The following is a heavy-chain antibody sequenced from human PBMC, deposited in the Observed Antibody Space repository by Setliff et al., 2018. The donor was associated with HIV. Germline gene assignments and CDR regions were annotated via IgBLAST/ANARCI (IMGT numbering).Heavy chain of an antibody. Sequence: GGSLRLSCSASGFTFSSYAMNWVRQAPGKGLEWVSDISSSGSTIYYADSVKGRFTISRDNAKNSLYLQMNSLRAEDTAVYYCARDVDYDFTFFDYWGQGTLVTVSS. V-gene: IGHV3-48*03. CDR1: GFTFSSYA. J-gene: IGHJ4*02. CDR3: ARDVDYDFTFFDY. CDR2: ISSSGSTI. D-gene: IGHD3-22*01.